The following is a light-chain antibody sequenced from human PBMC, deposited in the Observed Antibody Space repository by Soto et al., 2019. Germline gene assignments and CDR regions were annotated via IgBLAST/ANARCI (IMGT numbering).Light chain of an antibody. V-gene: IGKV1-9*01. CDR1: QGISTY. CDR3: QEASRIPIT. Sequence: IQLTQSPSSLSASVGDRVTITCRASQGISTYLAWYQQKPGKAPKLLIYAASTLQSGVPSRFSGSGSGTDFTLTISYLQAEDFGTYYCQEASRIPITFGQGTRLEIK. J-gene: IGKJ5*01. CDR2: AAS.